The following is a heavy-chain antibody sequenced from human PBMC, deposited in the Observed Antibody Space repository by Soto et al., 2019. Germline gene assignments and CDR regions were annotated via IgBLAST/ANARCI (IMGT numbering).Heavy chain of an antibody. CDR2: MNPNIGNT. CDR1: GYTFTSYD. J-gene: IGHJ3*02. CDR3: ASASDDYIWGSYLYAFDI. Sequence: ASVKVSCKASGYTFTSYDINWVRQATGQGLEWMGWMNPNIGNTDYAQKFQGRVTMTRNTSTSTAYMELSSLRSEDTAVYYCASASDDYIWGSYLYAFDIWGQGTMVTVSS. D-gene: IGHD3-16*02. V-gene: IGHV1-8*01.